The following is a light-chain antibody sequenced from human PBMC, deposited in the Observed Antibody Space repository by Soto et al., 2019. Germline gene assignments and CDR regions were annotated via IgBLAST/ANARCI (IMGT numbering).Light chain of an antibody. Sequence: DIQMTQSPSTLSASVGDRVTITCRASQSISSWLAWDQQKPGKAPKLLIYRASSLESGVPSRFSGCGSGTEFTLTISSLQPDDFATYYCQQYNSYSSWTFGQGTKVDIK. CDR2: RAS. V-gene: IGKV1-5*03. J-gene: IGKJ1*01. CDR3: QQYNSYSSWT. CDR1: QSISSW.